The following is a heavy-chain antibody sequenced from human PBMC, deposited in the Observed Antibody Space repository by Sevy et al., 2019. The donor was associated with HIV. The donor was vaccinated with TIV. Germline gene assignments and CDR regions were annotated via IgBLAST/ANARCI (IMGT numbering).Heavy chain of an antibody. CDR2: IDYIGTT. J-gene: IGHJ5*01. D-gene: IGHD4-17*01. CDR1: SGSISSSSYY. CDR3: ARYLRGDHAGGFDF. V-gene: IGHV4-39*01. Sequence: SETLSLTCTVSSGSISSSSYYWGWIRQSPGKGLEWIASIDYIGTTYYNLALKSRVTITGDRSKNEVSLNLRFVTAADAAVYYCARYLRGDHAGGFDFWGQGTQVTVSS.